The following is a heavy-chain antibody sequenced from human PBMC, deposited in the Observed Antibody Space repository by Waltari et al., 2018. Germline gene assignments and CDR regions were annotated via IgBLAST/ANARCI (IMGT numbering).Heavy chain of an antibody. D-gene: IGHD6-13*01. CDR1: GGSISSYY. Sequence: QVQLQESRPGLVKPSETLSITCNVSGGSISSYYWRWIRQPPGKGLEWIGYIYYSGSINYNPSLKSRVTISVDTSKNQFSLKLSSVTAADTAVYYCARGISLMAGYSNWGQGTLFTVSS. J-gene: IGHJ4*02. V-gene: IGHV4-59*01. CDR3: ARGISLMAGYSN. CDR2: IYYSGSI.